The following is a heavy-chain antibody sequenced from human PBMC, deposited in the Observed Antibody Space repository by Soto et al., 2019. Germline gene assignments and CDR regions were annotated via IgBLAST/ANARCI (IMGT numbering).Heavy chain of an antibody. CDR2: ISAYNGNT. CDR1: GYTFTSYG. D-gene: IGHD3-9*01. Sequence: GASVKVSCKASGYTFTSYGISWVRQAPGQGLEWMGWISAYNGNTNYAQKLQGRVTMTTDTSTSTAYMELRSLRSDDTAVYYCARAISRMRYFDWLLSPGAFDIWGQGTMVTVSS. CDR3: ARAISRMRYFDWLLSPGAFDI. J-gene: IGHJ3*02. V-gene: IGHV1-18*01.